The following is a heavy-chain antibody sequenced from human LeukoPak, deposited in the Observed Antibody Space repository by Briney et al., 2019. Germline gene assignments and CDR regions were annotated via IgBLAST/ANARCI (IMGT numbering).Heavy chain of an antibody. CDR3: ARKSTLNGSSWLFDL. D-gene: IGHD6-13*01. CDR1: GGSIISDY. J-gene: IGHJ5*02. CDR2: IYYSGST. Sequence: SETLSLTCTVPGGSIISDYCSWSRQPPGKGLEWIGYIYYSGSTNSNPPLKSRVTISVDKSKNQFSLKVNSATAAHTALYYCARKSTLNGSSWLFDLWAQGTVVPVSS. V-gene: IGHV4-59*12.